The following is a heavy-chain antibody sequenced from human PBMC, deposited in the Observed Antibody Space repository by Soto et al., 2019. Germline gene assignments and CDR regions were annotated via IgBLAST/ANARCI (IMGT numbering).Heavy chain of an antibody. CDR3: ASLSGTATVSDAFDI. D-gene: IGHD2-8*02. CDR2: ISSSSSTI. V-gene: IGHV3-48*01. Sequence: PGGSLRLSCAASGFTFSSYSMNWVRQAPGKGLEWASYISSSSSTIYYADSVKGRFTISRDNAKNSLYLQMNSLRAEDTAVYYCASLSGTATVSDAFDIWGQGTMVTVSS. J-gene: IGHJ3*02. CDR1: GFTFSSYS.